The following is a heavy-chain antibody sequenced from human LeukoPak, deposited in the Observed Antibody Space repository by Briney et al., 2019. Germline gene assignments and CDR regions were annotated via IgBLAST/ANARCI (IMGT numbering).Heavy chain of an antibody. V-gene: IGHV4-59*01. D-gene: IGHD3-3*01. Sequence: PSETLSLTCTVSGGSISSYYWSWIRQPPGKGLEWIGYIYYSGSTNYNPSLKSRVTISVDTSKNQFSLKLSSVTAADTAVYYCARGREWSWFDPWGQGTLVTVSS. J-gene: IGHJ5*02. CDR1: GGSISSYY. CDR3: ARGREWSWFDP. CDR2: IYYSGST.